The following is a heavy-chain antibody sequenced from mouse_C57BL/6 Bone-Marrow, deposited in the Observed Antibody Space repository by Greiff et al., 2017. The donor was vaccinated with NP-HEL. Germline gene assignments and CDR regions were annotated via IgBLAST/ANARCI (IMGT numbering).Heavy chain of an antibody. CDR2: INYDGSST. Sequence: EVMLVESEGGLVQPGSSMKLSCTASGFTFSDYYMAWVRQVPEKGLEWVANINYDGSSTYYLDSLKSRFIISRDNAKNILYLQMSSLKSEDTATYYCARDSYDYDEGPWYFDVWGTGTTVTVSS. J-gene: IGHJ1*03. V-gene: IGHV5-16*01. D-gene: IGHD2-4*01. CDR3: ARDSYDYDEGPWYFDV. CDR1: GFTFSDYY.